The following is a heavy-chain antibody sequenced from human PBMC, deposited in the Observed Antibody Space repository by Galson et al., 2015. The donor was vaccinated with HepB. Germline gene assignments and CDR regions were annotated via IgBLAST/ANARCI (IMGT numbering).Heavy chain of an antibody. CDR2: IKRDGSEK. CDR1: GFTFSSYW. Sequence: SLRLSCAASGFTFSSYWMSWVRQAPGKGLEWVANIKRDGSEKYYVDSVKGRFTISRDNAKNSLYLQMNSLRAEDTAVYYCARFEDDSSGYYSRRGDAFDIWGQGTMVTVSS. V-gene: IGHV3-7*03. CDR3: ARFEDDSSGYYSRRGDAFDI. D-gene: IGHD3-22*01. J-gene: IGHJ3*02.